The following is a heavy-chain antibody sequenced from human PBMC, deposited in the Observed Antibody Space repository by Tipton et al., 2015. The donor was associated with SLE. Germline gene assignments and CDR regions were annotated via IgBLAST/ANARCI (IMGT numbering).Heavy chain of an antibody. CDR1: VGSIPSHY. V-gene: IGHV4-59*11. J-gene: IGHJ4*02. Sequence: TLSLTCTVSVGSIPSHYWSWVRQSPGKGLEWIAYIYHSGSTTYNPSLKSRVTISIDTSKNQFSLRLSSVTAADTAIYYCARGQRGWDLLFDLWGQGKLVAVSS. D-gene: IGHD1-26*01. CDR2: IYHSGST. CDR3: ARGQRGWDLLFDL.